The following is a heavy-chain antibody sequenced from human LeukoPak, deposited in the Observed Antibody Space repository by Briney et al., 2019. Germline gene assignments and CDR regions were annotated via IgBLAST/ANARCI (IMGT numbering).Heavy chain of an antibody. CDR3: ARGIGNTRSQYNIDY. Sequence: SQTLSLTCAISGDSVSSNSPAWNWIRQSPSRGLEWLGRTYYRSRWFHEHAVSVKSRITIYPDTSNNQFSLQLNSVTPDDTAVYYCARGIGNTRSQYNIDYWGQGTLVTVSS. J-gene: IGHJ4*02. D-gene: IGHD1-14*01. V-gene: IGHV6-1*01. CDR2: TYYRSRWFH. CDR1: GDSVSSNSPA.